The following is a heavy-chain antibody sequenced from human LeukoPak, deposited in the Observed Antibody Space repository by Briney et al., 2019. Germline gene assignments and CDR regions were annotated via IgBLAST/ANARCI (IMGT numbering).Heavy chain of an antibody. J-gene: IGHJ6*02. V-gene: IGHV1-46*01. CDR3: ARDPGYSYGTTSHYGMDV. Sequence: ASVTVSCKASGYTFTRYYIHWVRQAPGQGLEWMGMINPSGGDTSYAQKFQGRVTMTRDTSTNTVYMDLSSLRSEDTAEYYCARDPGYSYGTTSHYGMDVWGQGTTVTVSS. D-gene: IGHD5-18*01. CDR2: INPSGGDT. CDR1: GYTFTRYY.